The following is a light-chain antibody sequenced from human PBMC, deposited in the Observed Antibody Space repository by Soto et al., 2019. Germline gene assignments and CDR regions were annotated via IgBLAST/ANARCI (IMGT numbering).Light chain of an antibody. CDR2: AAS. Sequence: DIQMTQAPSSLSASLGDRVTITYRASQSISSYLNWYQQKPGKAPKLLIYAASSLQSGVPSRFSGGGSGTDFTLTISSLQPEDFATYYCQQSYSTPRTFGQGTKVDI. V-gene: IGKV1-39*01. J-gene: IGKJ1*01. CDR1: QSISSY. CDR3: QQSYSTPRT.